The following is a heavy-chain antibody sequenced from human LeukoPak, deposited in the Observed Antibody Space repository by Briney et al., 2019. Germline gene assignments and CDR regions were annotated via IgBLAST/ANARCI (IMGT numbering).Heavy chain of an antibody. CDR3: ARGAYSNQVGWFDP. CDR2: MNPNSGNT. D-gene: IGHD6-13*01. V-gene: IGHV1-8*01. CDR1: GYTFTSYD. Sequence: ASVKVSCKASGYTFTSYDINWVRQATGQGLEWMGWMNPNSGNTGYAQKFQGRVTMTRNTSISTAYMELSSLRSVDTAVYYCARGAYSNQVGWFDPWGQGTLVTVSS. J-gene: IGHJ5*02.